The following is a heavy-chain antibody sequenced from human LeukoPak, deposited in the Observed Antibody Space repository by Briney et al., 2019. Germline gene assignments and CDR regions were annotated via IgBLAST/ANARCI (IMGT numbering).Heavy chain of an antibody. D-gene: IGHD2-15*01. V-gene: IGHV3-21*01. CDR3: ARGPDIVVVVAATDYGDYSFFDY. CDR1: GFTFSSYS. Sequence: GGSLRLSCAASGFTFSSYSMNWVRQASGKGLEWVSSISSISSYIYYADSVKGRFTISRDNAKNSLYLQMNSLRAEDTAVYYCARGPDIVVVVAATDYGDYSFFDYWGQGTLVTVSS. CDR2: ISSISSYI. J-gene: IGHJ4*02.